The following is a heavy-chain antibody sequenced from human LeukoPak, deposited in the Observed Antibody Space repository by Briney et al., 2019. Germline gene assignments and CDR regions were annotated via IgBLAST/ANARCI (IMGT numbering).Heavy chain of an antibody. V-gene: IGHV3-74*01. CDR3: ARDLPTMIVVVDDY. CDR1: GFTFSSYW. Sequence: PRGSLRLSCAASGFTFSSYWMHWVRQAPGRGLVWVSRINSDGSSTSYADSVKGRFTISRDNAKNTLYLQMNSLRAEDTAVYYCARDLPTMIVVVDDYWGQGTLVTVSS. J-gene: IGHJ4*02. D-gene: IGHD3-22*01. CDR2: INSDGSST.